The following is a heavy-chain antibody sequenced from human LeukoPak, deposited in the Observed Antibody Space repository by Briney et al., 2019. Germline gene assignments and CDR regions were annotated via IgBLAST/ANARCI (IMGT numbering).Heavy chain of an antibody. J-gene: IGHJ4*02. CDR3: AKSVSTVTRYFDF. CDR1: GFTISSHG. Sequence: GTSLRLSCAVSGFTISSHGMHWVRQAPGKGLEWVAMISYNGNSKYYGDSVKGRFTISRDNSRNTLYLQMNSLRAEDAAVYYCAKSVSTVTRYFDFWGQGTLVTVSS. CDR2: ISYNGNSK. D-gene: IGHD4-17*01. V-gene: IGHV3-30*18.